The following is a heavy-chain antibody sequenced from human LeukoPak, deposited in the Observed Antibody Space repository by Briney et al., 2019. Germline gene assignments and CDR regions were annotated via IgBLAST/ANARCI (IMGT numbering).Heavy chain of an antibody. Sequence: GGSLRLSCAASGFTFSNYWMNWVRQAPGKGLEWVAGIGQDGSENYYVDSVKGRFAISRDNAKNSLYLQMNRLRVEDTAVYYCATGGGWYFDYWGQGALITASS. J-gene: IGHJ4*02. CDR3: ATGGGWYFDY. V-gene: IGHV3-7*01. D-gene: IGHD6-19*01. CDR2: IGQDGSEN. CDR1: GFTFSNYW.